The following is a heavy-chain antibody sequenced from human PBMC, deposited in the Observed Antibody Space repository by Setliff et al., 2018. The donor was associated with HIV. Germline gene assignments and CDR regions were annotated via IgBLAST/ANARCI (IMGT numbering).Heavy chain of an antibody. V-gene: IGHV3-72*01. J-gene: IGHJ4*02. CDR1: GFTLSDHY. D-gene: IGHD3-16*01. CDR2: ITAKFNGYVK. CDR3: VRAAAGLDI. Sequence: GGSLRLSCVASGFTLSDHYIDWIRQPPGKGLEWVGRITAKFNGYVKEYAATVQGRFTISRDDSKDSLFLQMNNLKTEDTAVYYCVRAAAGLDIWSQKILVTVSS.